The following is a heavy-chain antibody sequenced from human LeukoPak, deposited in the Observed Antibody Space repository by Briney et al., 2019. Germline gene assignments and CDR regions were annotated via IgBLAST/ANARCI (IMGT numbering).Heavy chain of an antibody. J-gene: IGHJ4*02. V-gene: IGHV4-39*01. CDR1: GGSISSSSYY. CDR2: IYYSGST. Sequence: PSETLSLTCTVSGGSISSSSYYWGWNRQPPGKGLEWIGSIYYSGSTYYNPSLKSRVTISVDTSKKQFSLKLSSVTATDTSVYYCARLDSSGPDDFWRQGTLVTVSS. CDR3: ARLDSSGPDDF. D-gene: IGHD3-22*01.